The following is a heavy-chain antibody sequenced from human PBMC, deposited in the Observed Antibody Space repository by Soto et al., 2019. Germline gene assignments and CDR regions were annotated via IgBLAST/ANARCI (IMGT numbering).Heavy chain of an antibody. J-gene: IGHJ6*02. CDR2: TTSQSYGGTT. D-gene: IGHD3-3*01. V-gene: IGHV3-49*04. Sequence: EVQLVESGGGVVESGRSLRLSCTFSGFTSRDHALTWVRQAPGKGLKWVAFTTSQSYGGTTEYAASVKGRFSISRDDSKNIAYLQMNSLQTADTAIYYCARDGDYYGMDVWGQGTTVTVSS. CDR1: GFTSRDHA. CDR3: ARDGDYYGMDV.